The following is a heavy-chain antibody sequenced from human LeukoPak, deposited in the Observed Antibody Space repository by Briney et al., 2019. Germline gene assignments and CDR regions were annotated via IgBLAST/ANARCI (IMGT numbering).Heavy chain of an antibody. D-gene: IGHD2-8*01. CDR2: IYSGGST. V-gene: IGHV3-53*04. CDR3: ARDGSYCTNGVCYLKDSWGEFDY. CDR1: GFTVSSNY. Sequence: GGSLRLSCAASGFTVSSNYMSWVRQAPGKGLEWVSVIYSGGSTYYADSVKGRFTISRHNSKNTLYLQMNSLRAEDTAVYYCARDGSYCTNGVCYLKDSWGEFDYWGQGTLVTVSS. J-gene: IGHJ4*02.